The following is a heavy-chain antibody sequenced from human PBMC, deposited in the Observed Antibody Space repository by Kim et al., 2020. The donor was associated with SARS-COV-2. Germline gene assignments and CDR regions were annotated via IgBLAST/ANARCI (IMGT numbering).Heavy chain of an antibody. CDR2: IYYSGST. CDR3: AGRSSGDYFDY. J-gene: IGHJ4*02. Sequence: SETLSLTCTVSGGSISSYYWSWIRQPPGKGLEWIGYIYYSGSTNYNPSLKSRVTISVDTSKNQFSLKLSSVTAADTAVYYCAGRSSGDYFDYWGQGTLVTVSS. D-gene: IGHD6-19*01. CDR1: GGSISSYY. V-gene: IGHV4-59*08.